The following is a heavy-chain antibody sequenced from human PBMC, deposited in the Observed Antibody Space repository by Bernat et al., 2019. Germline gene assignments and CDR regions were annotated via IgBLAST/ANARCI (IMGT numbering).Heavy chain of an antibody. Sequence: QVQLVQSGAEVKKPGASVKVSCKASGYTFTGYYMHWVRQAPGQGLEWMGRINPNSGGTNYAQKFQGRVTMTRETSISTAYMELSRLRSDDTAVYYCARSYYYGSGSYYYYYMDVWGKGTTVTVSS. CDR3: ARSYYYGSGSYYYYYMDV. CDR2: INPNSGGT. CDR1: GYTFTGYY. D-gene: IGHD3-10*01. V-gene: IGHV1-2*06. J-gene: IGHJ6*03.